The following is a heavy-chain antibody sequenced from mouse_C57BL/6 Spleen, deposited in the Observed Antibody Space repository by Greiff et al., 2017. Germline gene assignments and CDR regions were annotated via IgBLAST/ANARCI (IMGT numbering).Heavy chain of an antibody. D-gene: IGHD1-1*01. V-gene: IGHV1-69*01. CDR1: GYTFTSYW. CDR2: IDPSDSYT. Sequence: VQLQQPGAELVMPGASVTLSCKASGYTFTSYWMHWVKQRPGQGLEWIGEIDPSDSYTNYNQKFKGKSTLTVDNSSSTAYMQLTRLTPEDSAVYYCARNGDYYGSSPMDYWGQGTSVTVSS. CDR3: ARNGDYYGSSPMDY. J-gene: IGHJ4*01.